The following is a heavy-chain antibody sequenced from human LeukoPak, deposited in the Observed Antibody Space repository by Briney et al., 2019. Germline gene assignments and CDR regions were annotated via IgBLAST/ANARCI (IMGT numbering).Heavy chain of an antibody. CDR1: SESFSGYF. D-gene: IGHD3-3*01. CDR2: IYHSGST. J-gene: IGHJ5*02. CDR3: ARGGGVWFDP. V-gene: IGHV4-34*01. Sequence: SETLSLTCAIYSESFSGYFWSWIRQPPGKGLEWIGSIYHSGSTYYNPSLKSRVTISVDTSKNQFSLKLSSVTAADTAVYYCARGGGVWFDPWGQGTLVTVPS.